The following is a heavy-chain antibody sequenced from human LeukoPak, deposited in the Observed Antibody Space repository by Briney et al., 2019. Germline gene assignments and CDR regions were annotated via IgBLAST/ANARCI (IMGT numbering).Heavy chain of an antibody. J-gene: IGHJ4*02. CDR3: ARMPYGDYVQDY. CDR1: GASISSGGYY. Sequence: SQTLSLTCTVSGASISSGGYYCSWLRQHPGKGLEWIGYIYYSGSTYYNPSLKSRVTISVDTSKNQFSLKLSSVTAADTAVYYCARMPYGDYVQDYWGQGTLVTVSS. D-gene: IGHD4-17*01. V-gene: IGHV4-31*03. CDR2: IYYSGST.